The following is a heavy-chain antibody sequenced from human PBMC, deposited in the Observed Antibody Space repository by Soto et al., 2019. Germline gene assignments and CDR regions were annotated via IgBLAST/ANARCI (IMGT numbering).Heavy chain of an antibody. D-gene: IGHD1-26*01. CDR1: GFTFSSYE. V-gene: IGHV3-48*03. Sequence: GGSLRLSCAASGFTFSSYEMNWVRQAPGKGLEWVSYISSSGSTIYYADSVKGRFTISRDNAKNSLYLQMNSLGAEDTAVYYCAREEWELPPKWGMDVWGQGTTVTVYS. CDR2: ISSSGSTI. J-gene: IGHJ6*02. CDR3: AREEWELPPKWGMDV.